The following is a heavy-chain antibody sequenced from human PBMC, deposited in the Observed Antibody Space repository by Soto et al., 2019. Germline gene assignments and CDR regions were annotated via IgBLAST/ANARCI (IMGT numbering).Heavy chain of an antibody. V-gene: IGHV1-2*02. D-gene: IGHD5-12*01. J-gene: IGHJ4*02. CDR3: ARVSVAVPE. CDR2: IAPKSGGP. Sequence: QLVQSGAEVKKPGASVRVSCKTSGPTFIAYYIHWVRQAPGQGLEWMGWIAPKSGGPTYEQKFLGRVTMTRDTSINTAYMVLNRLTSDYTAVYYCARVSVAVPEWGQGTLITVYS. CDR1: GPTFIAYY.